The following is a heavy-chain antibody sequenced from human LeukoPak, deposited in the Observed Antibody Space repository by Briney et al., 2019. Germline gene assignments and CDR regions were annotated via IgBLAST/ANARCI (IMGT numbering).Heavy chain of an antibody. D-gene: IGHD3-22*01. CDR1: GFTFSTYG. V-gene: IGHV3-23*01. Sequence: GGSLRLSCAASGFTFSTYGMSWVRQAPGKGLEWVSSISGSGGSTYYADSVKGRFTISRDNSKNTLYLQMNSLRAEDTAVYYCARRAGDYSHPYDYWGQGTLVTVSS. J-gene: IGHJ4*02. CDR3: ARRAGDYSHPYDY. CDR2: ISGSGGST.